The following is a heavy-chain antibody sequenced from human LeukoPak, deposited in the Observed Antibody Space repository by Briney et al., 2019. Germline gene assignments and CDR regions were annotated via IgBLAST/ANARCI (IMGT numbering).Heavy chain of an antibody. D-gene: IGHD6-13*01. J-gene: IGHJ2*01. V-gene: IGHV4-4*07. CDR1: GGSISSYY. Sequence: SETLSLTCTVSGGSISSYYWSWIRQPAGKGLEWIGRIYSSGTTTYNPSLKSRVTMSVDTSKNQFSLKLSSVTAADTAVYYCARVKVVAAVKNWYFDLWGRGTLVTVSS. CDR2: IYSSGTT. CDR3: ARVKVVAAVKNWYFDL.